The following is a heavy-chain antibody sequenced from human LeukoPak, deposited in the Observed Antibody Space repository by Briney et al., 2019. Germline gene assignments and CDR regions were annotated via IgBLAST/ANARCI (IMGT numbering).Heavy chain of an antibody. J-gene: IGHJ4*02. Sequence: ASVKVSCKASGYTFTSYGISWVRQAPGQGLEWMGWISAYNGNTNYAQKFQGRVTMTEDTSTDTAYMELSSLRSEDTAVYYCATRGYDYVWGRLWGQGTLVTVSS. CDR1: GYTFTSYG. CDR2: ISAYNGNT. D-gene: IGHD3-16*01. CDR3: ATRGYDYVWGRL. V-gene: IGHV1-18*01.